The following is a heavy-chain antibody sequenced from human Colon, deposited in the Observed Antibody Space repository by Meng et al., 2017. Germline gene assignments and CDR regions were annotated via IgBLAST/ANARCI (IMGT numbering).Heavy chain of an antibody. Sequence: SETLSLTCTVSGGSFGSGGYYWSWIRQHPGKGLEWIGYIYYSGTTYYNPSLKSRVTISVDTSKNQFSLKLSSVTAADTAVYYCARAPSYYYDSSGCYGNFFDPWGQGTLVTVSS. D-gene: IGHD3-22*01. CDR2: IYYSGTT. CDR3: ARAPSYYYDSSGCYGNFFDP. CDR1: GGSFGSGGYY. V-gene: IGHV4-31*03. J-gene: IGHJ5*02.